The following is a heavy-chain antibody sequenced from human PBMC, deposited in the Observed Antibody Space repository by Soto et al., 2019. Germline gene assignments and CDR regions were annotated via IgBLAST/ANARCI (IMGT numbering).Heavy chain of an antibody. D-gene: IGHD7-27*01. CDR2: ISYDGSNK. J-gene: IGHJ3*01. CDR3: AKARTGGVDDAFDF. V-gene: IGHV3-30-3*01. Sequence: GGSLRLSCAASGFTFSSYAMHWVRQAPGKGLEWVAVISYDGSNKYYADSVKGRFTISRDNSKNTLYLQMNSLRAEDTAVYYCAKARTGGVDDAFDFWGQGTMVTVSS. CDR1: GFTFSSYA.